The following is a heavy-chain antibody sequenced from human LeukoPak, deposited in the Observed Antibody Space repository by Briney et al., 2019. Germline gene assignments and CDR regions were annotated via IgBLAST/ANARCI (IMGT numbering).Heavy chain of an antibody. D-gene: IGHD2-2*01. CDR3: ARYCSSCSHKALDN. Sequence: GSLRLSCTVSGGSISGYYWSWIRQPPGKGLEWIGYIYYSGTTNYNPSLKSRVTISVDTSENQLSLRLSSVTAADTAVYYCARYCSSCSHKALDNWGQGTLVTASS. CDR1: GGSISGYY. V-gene: IGHV4-59*01. CDR2: IYYSGTT. J-gene: IGHJ4*02.